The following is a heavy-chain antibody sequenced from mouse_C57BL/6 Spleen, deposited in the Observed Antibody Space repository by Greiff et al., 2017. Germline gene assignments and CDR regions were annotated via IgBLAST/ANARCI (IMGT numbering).Heavy chain of an antibody. V-gene: IGHV1-64*01. CDR3: ARGYDYVYYAMDY. J-gene: IGHJ4*01. CDR2: IHPNSGST. D-gene: IGHD2-4*01. CDR1: GYTFTSYW. Sequence: QVQLQQPGAELVKPGASVKLSCKASGYTFTSYWMHWVKQRPGQGLEWIGMIHPNSGSTNYNEKFKSKATLTVDKSSSTAYMQLSSLTSEDSAVYYCARGYDYVYYAMDYWGQVTSVTVSS.